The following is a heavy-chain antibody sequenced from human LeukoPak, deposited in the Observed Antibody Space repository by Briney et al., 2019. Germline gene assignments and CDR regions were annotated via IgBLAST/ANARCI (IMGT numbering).Heavy chain of an antibody. CDR2: IYSGGST. D-gene: IGHD5-24*01. J-gene: IGHJ5*02. CDR3: ARDSIGRDGYNLAGFDP. V-gene: IGHV3-53*01. CDR1: GFTVSSKY. Sequence: GSLILSCAASGFTVSSKYMSWVRQAPGKGLEWVSVIYSGGSTYYADSVKGRFTISRDNSKNTLYLQMNSLRAEDTAVYYCARDSIGRDGYNLAGFDPWGQGTLVTVSP.